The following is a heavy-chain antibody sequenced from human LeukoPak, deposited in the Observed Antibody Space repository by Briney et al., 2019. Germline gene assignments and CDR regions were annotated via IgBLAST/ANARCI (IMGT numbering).Heavy chain of an antibody. V-gene: IGHV3-21*01. D-gene: IGHD6-13*01. CDR2: ISSSSSYI. CDR3: AREGIAAAGILGNYYYYYMDV. J-gene: IGHJ6*03. Sequence: GGSLRLSCAASGFTFSAYWMTWVRQAPGKGLEWVSSISSSSSYIYYADSVKGRFTISRDNAKNSLYLQMNSLRAEDTAVYYCAREGIAAAGILGNYYYYYMDVWGKGTTVTVSS. CDR1: GFTFSAYW.